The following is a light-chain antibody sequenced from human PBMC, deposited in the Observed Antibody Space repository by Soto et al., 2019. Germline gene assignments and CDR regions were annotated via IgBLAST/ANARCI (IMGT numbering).Light chain of an antibody. J-gene: IGKJ4*01. CDR3: QQRSNWPPVLT. CDR1: HSFSSSL. CDR2: GTS. V-gene: IGKV3D-20*02. Sequence: EIVLSQSPGTLSSSPGERITLSCRASHSFSSSLLAWYQQKPGQAPRLLIYGTSTRATGIPDRFSGSGSSTDFTLTISRLEPEDFAVYYCQQRSNWPPVLTFGGGTKVEIK.